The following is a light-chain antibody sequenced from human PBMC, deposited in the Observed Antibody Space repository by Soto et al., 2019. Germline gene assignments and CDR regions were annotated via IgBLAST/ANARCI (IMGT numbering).Light chain of an antibody. CDR3: PQYGSSPPVT. J-gene: IGKJ5*01. Sequence: EIVLTQSPGTLSLSPGERATLSCRASQSVSSSYLAWYQQKPGQAPRLLIYGASSRANGSPDRFSGSGSGRDFTLTISRLAPEDFAVYYCPQYGSSPPVTFGQGTRLEIK. CDR1: QSVSSSY. V-gene: IGKV3-20*01. CDR2: GAS.